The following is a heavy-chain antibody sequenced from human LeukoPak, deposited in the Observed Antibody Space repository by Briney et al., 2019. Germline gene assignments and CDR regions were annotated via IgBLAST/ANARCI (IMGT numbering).Heavy chain of an antibody. J-gene: IGHJ4*02. CDR2: IYSGGST. D-gene: IGHD3-22*01. V-gene: IGHV3-53*01. Sequence: PGGSLRLSCAASGFTVSSNYMSWVRQAPGKGLEWVSVIYSGGSTYYADSVKGRFTISRDNSKNTLYLQMNSLRAEDTAVYYCARVLREYYYDSSGYFDDWGQGTLVTVSS. CDR3: ARVLREYYYDSSGYFDD. CDR1: GFTVSSNY.